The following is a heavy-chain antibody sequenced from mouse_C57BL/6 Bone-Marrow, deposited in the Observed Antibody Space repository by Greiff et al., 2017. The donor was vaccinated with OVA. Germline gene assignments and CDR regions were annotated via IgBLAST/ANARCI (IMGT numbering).Heavy chain of an antibody. CDR1: GYTFTDCY. CDR3: ARLTTVEYFDY. Sequence: EVKLVESGPVLVKPGASVKMSCKASGYTFTDCYMNWVKQSHGKSLEWIGVINPYNGGTSYNQKFKGKATLTVDMSSSTAYMELNSLTSEDSAVYYCARLTTVEYFDYWGQGTTLTVSS. J-gene: IGHJ2*01. V-gene: IGHV1-19*01. CDR2: INPYNGGT. D-gene: IGHD1-1*01.